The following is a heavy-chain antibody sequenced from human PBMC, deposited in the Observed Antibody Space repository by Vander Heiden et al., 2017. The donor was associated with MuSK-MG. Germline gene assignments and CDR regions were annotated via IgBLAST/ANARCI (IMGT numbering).Heavy chain of an antibody. Sequence: QVQLQESDPGLVKPSQTLSLTCTVSGGSISSGSYYWSWIRQPAGKGLEWIGRIDTSGSTNDNPSLKSRVTISVDTSKNQFSMKISSVTAADTAVYYCARESPGDYIDYWGQGTLVTVYS. J-gene: IGHJ4*02. CDR1: GGSISSGSYY. V-gene: IGHV4-61*02. CDR3: ARESPGDYIDY. CDR2: IDTSGST. D-gene: IGHD4-17*01.